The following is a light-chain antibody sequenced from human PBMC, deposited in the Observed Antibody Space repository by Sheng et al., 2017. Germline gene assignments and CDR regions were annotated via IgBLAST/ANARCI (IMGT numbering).Light chain of an antibody. CDR3: AAWDDSLSGYV. V-gene: IGLV1-44*01. J-gene: IGLJ1*01. CDR1: NSNIGNDN. Sequence: QAVLTQPPSASGTPGQRVTISCSGSNSNIGNDNVYWYQQLPGTAPKLLIYNDNQRPSGVPDRFSGSKSGTSASLAISGLQSEDEADYYCAAWDDSLSGYVFGTGTKVTVV. CDR2: NDN.